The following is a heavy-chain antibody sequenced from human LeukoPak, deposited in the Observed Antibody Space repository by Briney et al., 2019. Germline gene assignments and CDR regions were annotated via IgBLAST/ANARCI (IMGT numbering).Heavy chain of an antibody. CDR3: ARGLPPVMKYYFDY. J-gene: IGHJ4*02. Sequence: GGSLRLSCVASGFTFSTYSMNWLRQAPGKGLEWISYITGGSTTIYYADSVKGRFTISRDDSKNTLYLQMNSLRAEDTAMYYCARGLPPVMKYYFDYWGQGTLVTVSS. CDR1: GFTFSTYS. D-gene: IGHD4-11*01. CDR2: ITGGSTTI. V-gene: IGHV3-48*04.